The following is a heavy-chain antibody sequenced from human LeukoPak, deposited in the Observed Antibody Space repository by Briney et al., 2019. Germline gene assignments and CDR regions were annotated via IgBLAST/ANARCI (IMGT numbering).Heavy chain of an antibody. CDR2: IQSDSGDT. Sequence: ASVKVSCKTTGYTFTGYHLHWVRQAPGQGLEWMAWIQSDSGDTNPAQKFQGRVTVTRDKFTRTSYIEVDRLSSDDTAVYYCARDLTGDLYTFFDYWGQGTLVTVSS. J-gene: IGHJ4*02. CDR3: ARDLTGDLYTFFDY. V-gene: IGHV1-2*02. D-gene: IGHD3-16*02. CDR1: GYTFTGYH.